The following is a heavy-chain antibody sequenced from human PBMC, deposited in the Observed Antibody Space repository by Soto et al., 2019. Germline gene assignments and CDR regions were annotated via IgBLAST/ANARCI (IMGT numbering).Heavy chain of an antibody. Sequence: DVQLLESGGGLVQPGGSLRLSCAASGFTFNAYAMTWVRQAPGKGLEWVSAIGGSGGNRYYAGSVRGRFTISRDNSKDTVDLQMNSLRVEDTAVYYFARVASDYSNSVDHWGQGILVSVSS. CDR1: GFTFNAYA. CDR2: IGGSGGNR. CDR3: ARVASDYSNSVDH. D-gene: IGHD4-4*01. J-gene: IGHJ4*02. V-gene: IGHV3-23*01.